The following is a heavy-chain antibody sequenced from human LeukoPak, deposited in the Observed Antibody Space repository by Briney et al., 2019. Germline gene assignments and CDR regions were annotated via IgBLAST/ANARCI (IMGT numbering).Heavy chain of an antibody. V-gene: IGHV5-51*01. Sequence: GGSLKISCKGSGYSFTTYWIGWVRQMPGKGLEWMGIIYPGDSDTRYSPSFQGQVTISADKSISTAYLQWSSLKASGTAMYYCAKVGYSSSSDYWGQGTLVTVSS. CDR3: AKVGYSSSSDY. J-gene: IGHJ4*02. CDR2: IYPGDSDT. CDR1: GYSFTTYW. D-gene: IGHD6-6*01.